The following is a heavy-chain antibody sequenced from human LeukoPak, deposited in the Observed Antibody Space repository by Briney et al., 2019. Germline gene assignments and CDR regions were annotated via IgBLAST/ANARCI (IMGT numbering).Heavy chain of an antibody. D-gene: IGHD1-26*01. CDR2: ISSSSSYI. Sequence: GGSLRLSCAASGFTFSSYSMNWVRQAPGKGLEWVSSISSSSSYIYSADSVKGRFTISRDNAKNSLYLQMDSLRAEDTAVYYCARDPYSGGYGAYYYYCMDVWGKGTTVTISS. V-gene: IGHV3-21*01. J-gene: IGHJ6*03. CDR1: GFTFSSYS. CDR3: ARDPYSGGYGAYYYYCMDV.